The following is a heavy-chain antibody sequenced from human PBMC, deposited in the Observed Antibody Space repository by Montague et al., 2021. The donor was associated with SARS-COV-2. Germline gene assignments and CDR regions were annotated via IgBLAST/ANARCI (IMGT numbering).Heavy chain of an antibody. CDR3: ARWGLRVATTETYYYFGMDV. D-gene: IGHD5-12*01. J-gene: IGHJ6*02. V-gene: IGHV4-34*01. Sequence: SETLSLTCAVNGGSFRSYYWSWIRQSPGKGLEWIAETNHSGITNYNPSLKSRVTISVDTSESQFSLKLSSVTAADTAVYYCARWGLRVATTETYYYFGMDVWGQGTTVTISS. CDR1: GGSFRSYY. CDR2: TNHSGIT.